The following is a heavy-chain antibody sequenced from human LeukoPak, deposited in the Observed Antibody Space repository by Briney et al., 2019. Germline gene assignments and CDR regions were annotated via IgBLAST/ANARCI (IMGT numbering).Heavy chain of an antibody. CDR1: GYTFTGYY. D-gene: IGHD2-15*01. J-gene: IGHJ5*02. Sequence: ASVKVSCKASGYTFTGYYMHWVRQAPGQGLEWMGWINPNSGGTNYAQKFQGRVTMTRDTSISTAYMEPSRLRSDDTAVYYCARGWRDIVVVVWFDPWGQGTLVTVSS. V-gene: IGHV1-2*02. CDR2: INPNSGGT. CDR3: ARGWRDIVVVVWFDP.